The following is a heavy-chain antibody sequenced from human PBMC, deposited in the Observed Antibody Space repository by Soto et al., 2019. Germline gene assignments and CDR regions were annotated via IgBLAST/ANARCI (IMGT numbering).Heavy chain of an antibody. CDR1: PITVYNYAA. J-gene: IGHJ6*02. D-gene: IGHD2-2*01. CDR2: ISGRADQK. V-gene: IGHV3-23*01. Sequence: EVQLLESGGGLGQPGGSLRLSGVAPPITVYNYAAMTWVRRAPGKGLEWVSTISGRADQKYYADSVKGRFTISRDNSKNRLYLQMNSLRVEDTAVYYCAKDRALENQTPYGMDVWGQGTTATV. CDR3: AKDRALENQTPYGMDV.